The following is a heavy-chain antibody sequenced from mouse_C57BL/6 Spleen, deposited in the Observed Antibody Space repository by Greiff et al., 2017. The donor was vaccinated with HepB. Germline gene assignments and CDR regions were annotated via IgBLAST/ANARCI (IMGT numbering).Heavy chain of an antibody. D-gene: IGHD2-1*01. CDR2: INPSNGGT. V-gene: IGHV1-53*01. CDR3: ARYYGNPYYAMDY. J-gene: IGHJ4*01. Sequence: VQLQQPGTELVKPGASVKLSCKASGYTFTSYWMHWVKQRPGQGLEWIGNINPSNGGTNYNEKFKSKATLTVYKSSITAYMQLSSLTSEDSAVYYCARYYGNPYYAMDYWGQGTSVTVSS. CDR1: GYTFTSYW.